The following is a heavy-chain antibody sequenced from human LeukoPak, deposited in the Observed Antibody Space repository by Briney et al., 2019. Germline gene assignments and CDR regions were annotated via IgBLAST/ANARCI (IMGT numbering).Heavy chain of an antibody. Sequence: SETLSLTCTVSGGSISSGGYYWSWIRQPPGKGLEWIGYIYHSGSTYYNPSLKSRVTISVDRSKNQFSLKLSSVTAADTAVYYCARVLTYGDYELVFDYWGQGTLVTVSS. J-gene: IGHJ4*02. V-gene: IGHV4-30-2*01. CDR2: IYHSGST. CDR3: ARVLTYGDYELVFDY. CDR1: GGSISSGGYY. D-gene: IGHD4-17*01.